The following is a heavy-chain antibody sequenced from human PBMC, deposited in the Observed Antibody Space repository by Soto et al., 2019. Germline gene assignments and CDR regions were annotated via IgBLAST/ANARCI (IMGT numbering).Heavy chain of an antibody. J-gene: IGHJ6*02. V-gene: IGHV3-23*01. CDR2: ISGRGGST. CDR3: AKDSTVTTSLYSYYYGLDV. D-gene: IGHD4-17*01. Sequence: EVQLLESGGGLVQPGGSLRLSCAASGFTFNNYAMSWVRQAPDKGLEWVSAISGRGGSTYYADSVKGRFTISRDNSKNTLFLQMSSLRAEDTAVYYCAKDSTVTTSLYSYYYGLDVWGQGTTVTVSS. CDR1: GFTFNNYA.